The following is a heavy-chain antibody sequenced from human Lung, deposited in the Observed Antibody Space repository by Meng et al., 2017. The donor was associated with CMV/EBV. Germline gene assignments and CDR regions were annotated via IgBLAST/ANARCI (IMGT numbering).Heavy chain of an antibody. J-gene: IGHJ4*02. V-gene: IGHV3-21*06. CDR3: ARDRQNSNYGSTDY. Sequence: GESXKISXLGSGFDFSTYSMNWFRQAPGKGPEWVSSISSSSSYIYYADSVKGRFTVSRSNANDSLYLQMNSLRAEDTGVYYCARDRQNSNYGSTDYWGQGXLVTVSS. CDR2: ISSSSSYI. CDR1: GFDFSTYS. D-gene: IGHD4-11*01.